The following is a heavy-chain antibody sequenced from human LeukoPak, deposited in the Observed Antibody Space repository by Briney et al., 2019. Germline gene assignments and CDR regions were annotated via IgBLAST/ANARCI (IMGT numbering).Heavy chain of an antibody. V-gene: IGHV6-1*01. Sequence: SQTLSLTCAISGDSVSSDSAAWNWIRQSPSRGLEWLGRTFYRSKWYNDYAVSVKGRITINPDTFKNQFSLQLNSVTPEDTAVYYCAGSVNNWFDPWGQGTLVTVSS. D-gene: IGHD2-8*01. CDR2: TFYRSKWYN. J-gene: IGHJ5*02. CDR3: AGSVNNWFDP. CDR1: GDSVSSDSAA.